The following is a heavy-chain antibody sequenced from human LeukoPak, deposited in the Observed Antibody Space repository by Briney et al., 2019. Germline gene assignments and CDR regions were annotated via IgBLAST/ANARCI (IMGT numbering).Heavy chain of an antibody. CDR3: AKAEAMIVVEESPFDY. J-gene: IGHJ4*02. Sequence: GGSLRLSCAASGFTFSSYAMSWVRQAPGKGLEWVSAISGSGGSTYYADSVKGRFTISRDNSKNTLYLQMNSLRAEDTAVYYCAKAEAMIVVEESPFDYWGQGTLVTVFS. V-gene: IGHV3-23*01. CDR1: GFTFSSYA. CDR2: ISGSGGST. D-gene: IGHD3-22*01.